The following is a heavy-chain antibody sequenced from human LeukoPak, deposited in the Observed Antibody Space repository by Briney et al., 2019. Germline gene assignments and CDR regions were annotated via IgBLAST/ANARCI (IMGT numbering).Heavy chain of an antibody. CDR1: GYTFTDFY. D-gene: IGHD1-26*01. J-gene: IGHJ1*01. CDR3: AAPTASGSYS. V-gene: IGHV1-69-2*01. Sequence: ASVKDSCKASGYTFTDFYIHWVQQAPGKGLEWMGRVDPEDGYTIYAEKFQGRVTITADTSTDTAYLDLSTLTSDDTAVYYCAAPTASGSYSWGQGILVTVSS. CDR2: VDPEDGYT.